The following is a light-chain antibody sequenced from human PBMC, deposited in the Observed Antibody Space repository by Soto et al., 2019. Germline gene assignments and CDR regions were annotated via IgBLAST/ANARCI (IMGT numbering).Light chain of an antibody. CDR3: SSYTSSSTLSTYV. Sequence: QSVLTQPASVSGPPGQSITISCTGTSSDVGGYNYVSWYQHHPSKAPKLMIYDVSNRPSGVSNRFSGSKSGNTASLIISGLQAEDEADYYCSSYTSSSTLSTYVFGTGTKVTVL. V-gene: IGLV2-14*03. CDR1: SSDVGGYNY. CDR2: DVS. J-gene: IGLJ1*01.